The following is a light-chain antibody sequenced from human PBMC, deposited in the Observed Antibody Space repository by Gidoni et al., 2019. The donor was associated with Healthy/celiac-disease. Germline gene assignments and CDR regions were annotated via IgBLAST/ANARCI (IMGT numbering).Light chain of an antibody. V-gene: IGKV1-8*01. J-gene: IGKJ2*01. CDR2: AAS. CDR1: QGISSY. Sequence: AIRMTQSPSSLSASTGDRVTITCRASQGISSYLAWYQQKPGKAPKLLIYAASTLQSGVPSRFSGSGSGTDFTLTISCLQSEDFATYYCQQYYSYPSTFGQXTKLEIK. CDR3: QQYYSYPST.